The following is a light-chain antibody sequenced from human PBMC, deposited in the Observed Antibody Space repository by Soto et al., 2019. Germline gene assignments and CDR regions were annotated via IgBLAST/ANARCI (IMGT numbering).Light chain of an antibody. V-gene: IGKV3-15*01. CDR2: GAS. Sequence: ERVRTQSPATLSLSLGEGATLSCRASQSVSSKLAWYQQKPGQAPRLLIYGASTRATGIPARFSGSGSGTEFTLIISSLQSEDSAVYYCQQYNSWLWTFGQGTKV. J-gene: IGKJ1*01. CDR3: QQYNSWLWT. CDR1: QSVSSK.